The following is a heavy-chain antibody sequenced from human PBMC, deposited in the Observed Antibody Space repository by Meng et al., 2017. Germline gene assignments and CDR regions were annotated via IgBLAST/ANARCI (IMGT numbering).Heavy chain of an antibody. J-gene: IGHJ4*02. CDR2: INSDGSST. Sequence: LGESGGALVKPGGSLILSCAAFGFTFSSSWMHWVRQAPGKGLVWVSRINSDGSSTSYADSVKGRFTISRDNAKNTLYLQMNSLRAEDTAVYYCARDRSSSGFDYWGQGTLVTVSS. CDR1: GFTFSSSW. V-gene: IGHV3-74*01. D-gene: IGHD6-19*01. CDR3: ARDRSSSGFDY.